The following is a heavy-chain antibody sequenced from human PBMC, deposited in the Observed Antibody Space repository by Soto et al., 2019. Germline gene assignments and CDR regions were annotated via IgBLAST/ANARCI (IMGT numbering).Heavy chain of an antibody. J-gene: IGHJ4*02. V-gene: IGHV3-7*01. Sequence: GGSLGLSGAACGVSFNDYGLGGFRQDGRKRLGWAANIKEDGSDKNYVDSVKGRFTTSSDNARNSLFLKINSLRVEDTAVYYCATEAIGTTEFDRWGQGTLVTVSS. D-gene: IGHD1-7*01. CDR1: GVSFNDYG. CDR3: ATEAIGTTEFDR. CDR2: IKEDGSDK.